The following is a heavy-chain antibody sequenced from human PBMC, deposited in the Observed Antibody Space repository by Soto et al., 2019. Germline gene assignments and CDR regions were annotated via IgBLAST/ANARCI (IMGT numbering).Heavy chain of an antibody. D-gene: IGHD6-19*01. CDR3: ARDXGSGWYSVDY. CDR1: GFTFSNYG. CDR2: IWFDGTNK. V-gene: IGHV3-33*01. J-gene: IGHJ4*02. Sequence: QVQLVESGGGVVQPGRSLRLSCAASGFTFSNYGIHWVRQXPGKGXEWLSVIWFDGTNKYYADSVKGRFAISRDNSKNTVYLQMNSLRAEDTAVYYCARDXGSGWYSVDYWGQGTLVTVSS.